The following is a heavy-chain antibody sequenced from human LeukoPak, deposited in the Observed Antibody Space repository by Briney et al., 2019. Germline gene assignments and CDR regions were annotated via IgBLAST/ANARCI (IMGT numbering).Heavy chain of an antibody. J-gene: IGHJ4*02. V-gene: IGHV4-59*08. Sequence: SETLSLTCTVSGGSISSYYWSWIRQPPGKGLEWIGYIYYSGSTNYNPSLKSRVTISVDTSKNQFSLKLSSVTAADTAAYYCARQCPYLDYWGQGTLVTVSS. CDR1: GGSISSYY. CDR3: ARQCPYLDY. D-gene: IGHD5/OR15-5a*01. CDR2: IYYSGST.